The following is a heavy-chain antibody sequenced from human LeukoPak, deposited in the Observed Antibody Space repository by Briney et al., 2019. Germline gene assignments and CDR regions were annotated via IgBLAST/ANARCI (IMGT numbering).Heavy chain of an antibody. Sequence: SETLSLTCAVYGGSFRGYYWSWIRQPPGKGLEWIGEINHSGSTNYNPSLKSRVTISVDTSKNQFSLKVSSVTAADTAVYYCASVAAAGPPEGAFDIWGQGTMVTVSS. CDR2: INHSGST. CDR3: ASVAAAGPPEGAFDI. CDR1: GGSFRGYY. J-gene: IGHJ3*02. D-gene: IGHD6-13*01. V-gene: IGHV4-34*01.